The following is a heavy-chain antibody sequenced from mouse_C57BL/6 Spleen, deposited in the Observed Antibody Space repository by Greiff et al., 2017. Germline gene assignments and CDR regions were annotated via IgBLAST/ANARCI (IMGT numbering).Heavy chain of an antibody. J-gene: IGHJ3*01. V-gene: IGHV1-72*01. D-gene: IGHD2-3*01. CDR2: VDPNSGGT. CDR3: GRSGDGYYAWFAY. Sequence: QVQLQQPGAELVKPGASVKLSCKASGYTFTSYGMHWVKQRPGRGLEWIGRVDPNSGGTKYNEKFKSKATLTVDKPASRAYMQLSSLTSEDSAVYYCGRSGDGYYAWFAYWGQGTLVTVSA. CDR1: GYTFTSYG.